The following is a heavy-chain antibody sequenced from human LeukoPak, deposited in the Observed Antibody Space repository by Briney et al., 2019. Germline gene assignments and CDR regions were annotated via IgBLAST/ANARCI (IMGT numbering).Heavy chain of an antibody. J-gene: IGHJ6*03. CDR2: MNPNSGNT. V-gene: IGHV1-8*01. CDR1: GYTFTSYD. CDR3: AREASIAARRYYYYMDV. D-gene: IGHD6-6*01. Sequence: ASVKVSCXASGYTFTSYDINWVRLATGQGLEWMGWMNPNSGNTGYAQKFQGRVTMTRNTSISTAYMELSSLRSEDTAVYYCAREASIAARRYYYYMDVWGKGTTVTVSS.